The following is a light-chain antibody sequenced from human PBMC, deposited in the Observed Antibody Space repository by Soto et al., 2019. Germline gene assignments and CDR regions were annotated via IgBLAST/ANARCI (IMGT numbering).Light chain of an antibody. CDR2: DAS. J-gene: IGKJ2*01. CDR1: QSVSNY. V-gene: IGKV3-11*01. Sequence: EIALTQSPATLSLSPGERATLSCRASQSVSNYLAWYQQKPGQAPRLLIYDASNRATGIPARFSGSGSGTDFTLTISSLEPEDFAVYYCQQRSNWPRFTFGQGTKVDIK. CDR3: QQRSNWPRFT.